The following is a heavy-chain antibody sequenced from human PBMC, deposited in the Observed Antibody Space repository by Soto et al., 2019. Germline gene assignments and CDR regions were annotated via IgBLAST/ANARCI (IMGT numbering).Heavy chain of an antibody. CDR3: ARWVGRTVRGVNLYYYYAMDV. V-gene: IGHV1-69*06. CDR2: IIPISGTP. D-gene: IGHD3-10*01. J-gene: IGHJ6*02. Sequence: SVKVSCKASGGSFTTYSISWVRQAPGQGLEWMGGIIPISGTPNYAQKFQGRVTITADKYTTTAYMELNSPRFEDTAVYYCARWVGRTVRGVNLYYYYAMDVWGQGTTVTVSS. CDR1: GGSFTTYS.